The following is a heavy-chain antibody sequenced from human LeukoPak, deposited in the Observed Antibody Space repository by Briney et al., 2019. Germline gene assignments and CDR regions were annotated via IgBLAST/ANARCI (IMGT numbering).Heavy chain of an antibody. J-gene: IGHJ6*03. CDR3: ARVGSYYDSSGYFYSTYYHYYMDV. Sequence: PGGSLRLSCAATGFSFNIYWMSWVRLAPGKGLEWVTNINEDGSEKYYVDSVKGRFTVSRDNAKNSVSLQMNSLRLEDTAVYYCARVGSYYDSSGYFYSTYYHYYMDVWGKGTTVTVSS. V-gene: IGHV3-7*01. CDR2: INEDGSEK. D-gene: IGHD3-22*01. CDR1: GFSFNIYW.